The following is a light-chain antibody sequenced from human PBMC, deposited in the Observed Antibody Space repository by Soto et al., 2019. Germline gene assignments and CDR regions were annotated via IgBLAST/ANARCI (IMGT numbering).Light chain of an antibody. Sequence: QSALTQPASVSGSPGQSITISCTGTSSDVGAYNHVSWYQQHPGKAPKLLIYDVSNRPSGVSSRLSGSKSGNTASLTISGLQAEDEADYHCTSYTSSSTVVFGGGTKLTVL. V-gene: IGLV2-14*01. CDR1: SSDVGAYNH. CDR3: TSYTSSSTVV. CDR2: DVS. J-gene: IGLJ2*01.